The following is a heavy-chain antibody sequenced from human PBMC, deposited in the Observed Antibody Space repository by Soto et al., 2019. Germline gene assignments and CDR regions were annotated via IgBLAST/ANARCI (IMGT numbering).Heavy chain of an antibody. CDR3: ARGSTGFIDP. CDR1: RGSISSSDW. Sequence: SETLSLTCPFSRGSISSSDWWSWVRQPPGKGLEWIGEIYHSGSTNYNPSLKSRVTISVDKSKNQFSLNLISVTAADTAVYYCARGSTGFIDPWGQGTLVTVSS. V-gene: IGHV4-4*02. D-gene: IGHD1-1*01. J-gene: IGHJ5*02. CDR2: IYHSGST.